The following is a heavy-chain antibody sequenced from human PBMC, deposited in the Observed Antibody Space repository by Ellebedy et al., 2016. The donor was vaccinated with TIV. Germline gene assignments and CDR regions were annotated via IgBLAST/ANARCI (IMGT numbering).Heavy chain of an antibody. CDR2: INPNSGGT. CDR3: ARDSEMVRGHPRQDVLYYYGMDV. Sequence: ASVKVSCKASGYTFTGYYMHWVRQAPGHGLEWMGWINPNSGGTNYAQTFQGRVTMTRDTSIRTAYMELSRLRSDDTAVYYCARDSEMVRGHPRQDVLYYYGMDVWGQGTTVTVSS. D-gene: IGHD3-10*01. J-gene: IGHJ6*02. V-gene: IGHV1-2*02. CDR1: GYTFTGYY.